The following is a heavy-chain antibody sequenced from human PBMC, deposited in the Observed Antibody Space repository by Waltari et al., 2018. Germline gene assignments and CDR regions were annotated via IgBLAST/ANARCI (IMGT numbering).Heavy chain of an antibody. J-gene: IGHJ6*03. V-gene: IGHV4-4*07. D-gene: IGHD2-15*01. CDR1: GGSISSYY. CDR3: AGEVVATDPNYYYYYMDV. CDR2: IYTSGST. Sequence: QVQLQESGPGLVKPSETLSLTCTVSGGSISSYYWSWIRQPAGQGLEWIGRIYTSGSTNYNPSLKSRVTMSVDTSKNQFSLKLSSVTAADTAVYYCAGEVVATDPNYYYYYMDVWGKGTTVTISS.